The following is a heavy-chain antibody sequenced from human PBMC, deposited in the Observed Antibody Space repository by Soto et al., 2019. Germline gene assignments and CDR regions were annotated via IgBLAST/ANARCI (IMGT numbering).Heavy chain of an antibody. J-gene: IGHJ1*01. CDR2: ISAYNGNT. V-gene: IGHV1-18*04. Sequence: GASVKVSCKASGYTFTSYGISWVRQAPGQGLEWMGWISAYNGNTNYAQKLQGRVTMTTDTSTSTAYMELRSLRSDDTAVYYCARDGRYCSSTSCYTTYFQHWGQGTLVTVS. CDR1: GYTFTSYG. CDR3: ARDGRYCSSTSCYTTYFQH. D-gene: IGHD2-2*02.